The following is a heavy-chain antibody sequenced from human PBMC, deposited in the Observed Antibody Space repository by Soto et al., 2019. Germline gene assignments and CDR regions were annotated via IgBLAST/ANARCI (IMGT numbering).Heavy chain of an antibody. Sequence: SETLSLTCTVSGGSITSDNYYWSWIRQHPGKGLEWIGYIYYSGSTYYNPSLKSRLTISVDTSKNQFSLKLSSVTAADTAVYYCARGGSGYYDFWSGFDYWGQGTLVTVSS. D-gene: IGHD3-3*01. CDR1: GGSITSDNYY. V-gene: IGHV4-31*03. J-gene: IGHJ4*02. CDR3: ARGGSGYYDFWSGFDY. CDR2: IYYSGST.